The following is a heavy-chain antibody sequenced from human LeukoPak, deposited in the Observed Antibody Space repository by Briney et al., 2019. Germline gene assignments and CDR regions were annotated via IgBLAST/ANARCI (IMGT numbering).Heavy chain of an antibody. CDR2: INHSGST. V-gene: IGHV4-34*01. Sequence: PSETLSLTCAVYGGSFSGYYWSWIRQPPGKGLEWIGEINHSGSTNYNPSLKSRVTISVGTSKNQFSLKLSSVTAADTAVYYCARGRTYSSSWRQDYWGQGTLVTVSS. J-gene: IGHJ4*02. CDR1: GGSFSGYY. D-gene: IGHD6-13*01. CDR3: ARGRTYSSSWRQDY.